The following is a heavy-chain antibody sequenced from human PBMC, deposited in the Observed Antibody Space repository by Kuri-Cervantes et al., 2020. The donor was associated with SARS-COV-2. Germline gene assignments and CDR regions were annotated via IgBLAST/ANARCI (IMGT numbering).Heavy chain of an antibody. Sequence: SETLSLTCAVYGGSFSGYYWSWIRQPPGKGLEWIGDINHSGSTNYNPSIKSRVTISVDTSKNQFSLKLSSVTAADTDVYYCARRGPTTVTTFTSLAEVGFQHWGQGTLVTVSS. D-gene: IGHD4-17*01. V-gene: IGHV4-34*01. CDR3: ARRGPTTVTTFTSLAEVGFQH. CDR1: GGSFSGYY. J-gene: IGHJ1*01. CDR2: INHSGST.